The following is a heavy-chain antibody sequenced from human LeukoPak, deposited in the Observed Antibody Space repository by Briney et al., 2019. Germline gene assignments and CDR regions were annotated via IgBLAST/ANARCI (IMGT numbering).Heavy chain of an antibody. CDR2: ISYSGST. J-gene: IGHJ5*02. CDR3: ARDRDRYYYGSGSYPRGGFDP. V-gene: IGHV4-61*08. CDR1: SGSINTGGYY. D-gene: IGHD3-10*01. Sequence: SETLSLTCTVSSGSINTGGYYWSWIRQPPGKGLEWIGYISYSGSTNYNPSLKSRVTISVDTSKNQFSLKLSSVTAADTAVYYCARDRDRYYYGSGSYPRGGFDPWGQGTLVTVSS.